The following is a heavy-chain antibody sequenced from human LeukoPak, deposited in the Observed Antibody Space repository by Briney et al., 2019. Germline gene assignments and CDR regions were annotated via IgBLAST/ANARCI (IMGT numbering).Heavy chain of an antibody. CDR2: IIPIFGTA. D-gene: IGHD1-1*01. CDR1: GGSFSSYA. CDR3: ARGLQLERNNWFDP. Sequence: SVKVSCKASGGSFSSYAISWVRQAPGQGLEWMGGIIPIFGTANYAQKFQGRVTITADESTSTAYMELSSLRSEDTAVYYCARGLQLERNNWFDPWGQGTLVTVSS. J-gene: IGHJ5*02. V-gene: IGHV1-69*13.